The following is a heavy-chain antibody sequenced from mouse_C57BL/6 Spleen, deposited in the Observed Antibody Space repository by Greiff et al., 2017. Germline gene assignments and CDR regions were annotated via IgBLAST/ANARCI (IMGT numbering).Heavy chain of an antibody. D-gene: IGHD1-1*01. J-gene: IGHJ3*01. CDR2: IDPSDSYT. V-gene: IGHV1-59*01. CDR1: GYTFTSYW. Sequence: QVQLQQPGAELVRPGTSVKLSCKASGYTFTSYWMHWVKQRPGQGLEWIGVIDPSDSYTNYNQKFKGKATLTVDTSSSTAYMQLSSLTSEDSAVYYCASHYYGSSYWFAYWGQGILVTVSA. CDR3: ASHYYGSSYWFAY.